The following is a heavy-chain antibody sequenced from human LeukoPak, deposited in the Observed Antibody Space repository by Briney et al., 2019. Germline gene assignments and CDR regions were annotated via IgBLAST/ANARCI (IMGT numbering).Heavy chain of an antibody. CDR3: ARKTVTTGVDY. D-gene: IGHD4-17*01. CDR2: INHIGNT. Sequence: SETLCLTCAVYGGSFGGYFWSWIRQPPGKGPEYIGEINHIGNTGYNPSLKSRITISVDTSKNQFSLNLYSVTAADTAVYYCARKTVTTGVDYWGQGTLVTVSA. V-gene: IGHV4-34*01. J-gene: IGHJ4*02. CDR1: GGSFGGYF.